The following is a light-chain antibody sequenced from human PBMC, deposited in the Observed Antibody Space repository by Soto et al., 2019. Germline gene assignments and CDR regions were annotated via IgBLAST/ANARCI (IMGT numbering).Light chain of an antibody. CDR1: QGISSY. CDR2: AAS. Sequence: DIQLTQSPSFLSASVGDRVTITCRASQGISSYLAWYQQKPGKAPKLLIYAASTLQSGVPSRFSGSGSGTEFTLTISNLQPEVFATYYCQQLNSYPRFGPGTKVDIK. CDR3: QQLNSYPR. J-gene: IGKJ3*01. V-gene: IGKV1-9*01.